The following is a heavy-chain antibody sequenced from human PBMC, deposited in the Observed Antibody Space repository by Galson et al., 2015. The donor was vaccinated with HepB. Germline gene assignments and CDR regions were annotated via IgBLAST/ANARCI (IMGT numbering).Heavy chain of an antibody. Sequence: SLRFSCAASGFTFSNFAMSWVRQAPGRGLEWVSAISGSGGFTKYADSVKGRFTISRDNSKDTLYLQMNSLRAEDTAVYYCAREDDYSDYAYDYWGQGTLVTVSS. V-gene: IGHV3-23*01. CDR2: ISGSGGFT. CDR1: GFTFSNFA. D-gene: IGHD4-11*01. CDR3: AREDDYSDYAYDY. J-gene: IGHJ4*02.